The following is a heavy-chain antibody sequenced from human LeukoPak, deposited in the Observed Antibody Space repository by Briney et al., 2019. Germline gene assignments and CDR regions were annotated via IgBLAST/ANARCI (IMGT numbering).Heavy chain of an antibody. CDR3: AIDPNWGTHS. J-gene: IGHJ5*01. CDR2: IGNNGGGI. D-gene: IGHD7-27*01. V-gene: IGHV3-23*01. CDR1: GFTFSTYT. Sequence: PGGSLRLSCAASGFTFSTYTMYWVRHPPGKRLEWVSIIGNNGGGIHYADSVRGRFTISRDNSKNAPYLQMNSLRVEDTAVYYCAIDPNWGTHSRGQGVLVTVSS.